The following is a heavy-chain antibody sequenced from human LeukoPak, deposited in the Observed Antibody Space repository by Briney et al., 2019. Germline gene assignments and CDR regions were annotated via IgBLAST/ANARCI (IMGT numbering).Heavy chain of an antibody. CDR1: GITFSGSA. Sequence: GGSLRLSCAASGITFSGSAMNWVRQASGKGLEWVGRIRSKVNDYATAYAASVKGRYSISRDDSKNMSYLQMNSLKTEDTAVYYCTRPPYCSSTSCYMGVWGQGTLVTVSS. D-gene: IGHD2-2*02. CDR2: IRSKVNDYAT. J-gene: IGHJ4*02. V-gene: IGHV3-73*01. CDR3: TRPPYCSSTSCYMGV.